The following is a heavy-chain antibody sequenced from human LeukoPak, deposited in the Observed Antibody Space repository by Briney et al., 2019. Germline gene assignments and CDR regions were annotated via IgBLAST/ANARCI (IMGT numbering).Heavy chain of an antibody. V-gene: IGHV4-39*01. CDR1: GGSIRSTSHY. CDR3: ARHLGYQGDLDYFDS. D-gene: IGHD2-21*02. CDR2: IYYNGAT. Sequence: PSETLSLTCTVSGGSIRSTSHYWGWVRQPPGKGLEWIGSIYYNGATYCSPSLKSRVTISVDTSKNQFSLKLTSVTASDTALYHCARHLGYQGDLDYFDSWGQGTLVTVSS. J-gene: IGHJ4*02.